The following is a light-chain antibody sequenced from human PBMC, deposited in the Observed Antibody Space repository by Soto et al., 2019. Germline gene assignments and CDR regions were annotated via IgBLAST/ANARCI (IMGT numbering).Light chain of an antibody. V-gene: IGKV2-30*01. J-gene: IGKJ2*01. Sequence: DVVMTQSPLSLPVTLGQPASISCRSSQSLAYIDGNTYLNWFQQRPGQSPRRLIYQVSNRDSGVPDRVSGSGAGADFTLKIRRVEADDVGVYYCMQDNHWPPYTVGQGTKVEIK. CDR2: QVS. CDR1: QSLAYIDGNTY. CDR3: MQDNHWPPYT.